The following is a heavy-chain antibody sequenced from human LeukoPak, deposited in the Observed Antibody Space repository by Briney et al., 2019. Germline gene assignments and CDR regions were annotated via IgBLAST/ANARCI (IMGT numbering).Heavy chain of an antibody. J-gene: IGHJ4*02. D-gene: IGHD5-18*01. CDR2: IYYSGST. V-gene: IGHV4-30-4*01. CDR1: GGSISSGDYY. CDR3: ARLNVDTAMAADY. Sequence: PSETLSLTCTVSGGSISSGDYYWSWIRQPPGKGLEWIGYIYYSGSTYYNPSLKSRVTISVGTSKNQFSLKLSSVTAADTAVYYCARLNVDTAMAADYWGQGTLVTVSS.